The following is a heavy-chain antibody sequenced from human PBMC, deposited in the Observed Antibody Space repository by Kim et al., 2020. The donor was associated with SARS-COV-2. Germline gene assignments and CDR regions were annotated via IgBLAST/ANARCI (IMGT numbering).Heavy chain of an antibody. CDR2: ITRGGDT. CDR3: VPCVTLADRSGWCTFFDH. V-gene: IGHV3-23*01. CDR1: GLTLRSYA. D-gene: IGHD6-19*01. J-gene: IGHJ4*01. Sequence: GGSLRLSCAASGLTLRSYAMNWVRHGPGKGLEWVSSITRGGDTYYAASVKGRFTISRDNFKDTLSLQMNSLRAEDTGNYYCVPCVTLADRSGWCTFFDH.